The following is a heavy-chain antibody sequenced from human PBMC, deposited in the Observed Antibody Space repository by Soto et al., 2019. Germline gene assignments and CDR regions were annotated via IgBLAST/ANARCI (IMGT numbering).Heavy chain of an antibody. CDR3: VRDMGADYYYYGMDV. V-gene: IGHV3-9*01. D-gene: IGHD3-16*01. CDR2: TSWNSERI. Sequence: EVQLVESGGGVVQPGRSLRLSCAASGFTFDDYAMHWVHQPPGTGLEWVAGTSWNSERIGYADSVRGRFTISRDNAKNSLYLQMNSLRAEDTALYYCVRDMGADYYYYGMDVWGQGTSVTVSS. J-gene: IGHJ6*02. CDR1: GFTFDDYA.